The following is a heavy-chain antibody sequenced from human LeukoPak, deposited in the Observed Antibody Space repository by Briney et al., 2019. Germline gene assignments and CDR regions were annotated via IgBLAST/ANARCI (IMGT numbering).Heavy chain of an antibody. CDR1: GGSISSSSYY. J-gene: IGHJ1*01. D-gene: IGHD6-13*01. V-gene: IGHV4-39*01. CDR2: IYYSGST. Sequence: SETLSLTCTVSGGSISSSSYYWDWIRQPPGKGLEWIGSIYYSGSTYYNPSLKSRVTISVDTSKNQFSLKLSSVTAADTAVYYCASEYSSSWYSKYFQHWGQGTLVTVSS. CDR3: ASEYSSSWYSKYFQH.